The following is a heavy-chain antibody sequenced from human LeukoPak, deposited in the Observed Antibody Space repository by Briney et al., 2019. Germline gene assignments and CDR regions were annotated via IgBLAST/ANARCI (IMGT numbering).Heavy chain of an antibody. V-gene: IGHV4-34*01. Sequence: SETLSLTCAVYGGSFSGYYWSWIRQSPGKGLEWIGEINHSGSTNYNPSLKSRVTISVDTSKNQFSLKLSSVTAADTAVYYCAGFWAAAVPSNWYLDLWGRGTLVTVSS. CDR3: AGFWAAAVPSNWYLDL. CDR1: GGSFSGYY. CDR2: INHSGST. D-gene: IGHD6-13*01. J-gene: IGHJ2*01.